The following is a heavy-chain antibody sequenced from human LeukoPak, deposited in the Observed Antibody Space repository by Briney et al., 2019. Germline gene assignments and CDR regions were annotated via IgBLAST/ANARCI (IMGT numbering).Heavy chain of an antibody. J-gene: IGHJ4*02. Sequence: GGSLRLSCAASGFTFNNYAMSWVRQAPGKGLEWVSGISNSGGSTYYADSVKGRFTISRDSSKNTLYLQVNSLRAEDTAVYYCARDASGHDLPFDYWGQGTLVTVSS. D-gene: IGHD6-25*01. CDR2: ISNSGGST. V-gene: IGHV3-23*01. CDR3: ARDASGHDLPFDY. CDR1: GFTFNNYA.